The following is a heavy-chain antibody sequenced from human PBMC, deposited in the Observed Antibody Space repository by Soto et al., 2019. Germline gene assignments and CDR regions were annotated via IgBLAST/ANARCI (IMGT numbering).Heavy chain of an antibody. CDR1: GGTFSSYA. D-gene: IGHD5-18*01. CDR2: IIPIFGTA. V-gene: IGHV1-69*13. J-gene: IGHJ6*02. CDR3: ARDSRIQLDYYGMDV. Sequence: ASVKVSCKASGGTFSSYAISWVRQAPGQGLEWMGGIIPIFGTANYAQKFQGRVTITADESTSTAYMELSSLRSEDTAVYYCARDSRIQLDYYGMDVWGQGTTVTVSS.